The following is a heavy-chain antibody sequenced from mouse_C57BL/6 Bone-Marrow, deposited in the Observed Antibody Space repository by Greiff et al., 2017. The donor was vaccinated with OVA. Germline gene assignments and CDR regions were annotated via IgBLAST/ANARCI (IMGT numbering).Heavy chain of an antibody. CDR2: IIPGSGNT. Sequence: VKVVESGAELVRPGASVKLSCTASGYSFTDYYLNWVKQRPGQGLEWIARIIPGSGNTYYNEKFKGKATMTAEKSTSTAFMQLSSVTSEDAAVYFCARSSGYDVEAMDDWGQGTTVTVSS. J-gene: IGHJ4*01. D-gene: IGHD2-2*01. CDR3: ARSSGYDVEAMDD. CDR1: GYSFTDYY. V-gene: IGHV1-76*01.